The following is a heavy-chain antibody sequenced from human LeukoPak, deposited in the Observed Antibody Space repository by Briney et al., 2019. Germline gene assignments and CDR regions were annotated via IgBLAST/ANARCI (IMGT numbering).Heavy chain of an antibody. V-gene: IGHV1-46*01. Sequence: ASVKVSCKASGYTFTSYYMHWVRQAPGQGLEWMGIINPSGGSTSYAQRFQGRVTMTRDTSTSTVYMELSSLRSEDTAVYYCALGVVTNDAFDIWGQGTMVTVSS. J-gene: IGHJ3*02. CDR3: ALGVVTNDAFDI. CDR1: GYTFTSYY. D-gene: IGHD4-23*01. CDR2: INPSGGST.